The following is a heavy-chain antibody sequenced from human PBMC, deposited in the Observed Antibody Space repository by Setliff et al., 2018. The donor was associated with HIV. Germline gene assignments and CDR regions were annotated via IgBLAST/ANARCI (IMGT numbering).Heavy chain of an antibody. J-gene: IGHJ3*02. CDR2: IIPNSGVT. CDR1: GYTFTGYY. Sequence: ASVKVSCKASGYTFTGYYVHWVRQAPGQGLEWMGRIIPNSGVTNYAQKFQGRVTMTRDTSISTAYMELTRLRSDDTAVYYCATNLYCTNGVCLDAFDIWGQGTMVTVSS. CDR3: ATNLYCTNGVCLDAFDI. V-gene: IGHV1-2*06. D-gene: IGHD2-8*01.